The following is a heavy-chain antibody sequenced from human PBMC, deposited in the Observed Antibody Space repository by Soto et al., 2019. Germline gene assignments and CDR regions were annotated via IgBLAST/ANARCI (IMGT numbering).Heavy chain of an antibody. J-gene: IGHJ4*02. CDR2: ISYDGSNK. CDR1: GVTLSSYA. Sequence: PGGTLTLSCAASGVTLSSYALHWVRQAPGKGLEWVAVISYDGSNKYYADSVKGRFTISRDNSKNTLYLQMNSLRAEDTAVYYCSTDLIHRSRIDDWGQGTLVIVSS. V-gene: IGHV3-30-3*01. D-gene: IGHD2-21*01. CDR3: STDLIHRSRIDD.